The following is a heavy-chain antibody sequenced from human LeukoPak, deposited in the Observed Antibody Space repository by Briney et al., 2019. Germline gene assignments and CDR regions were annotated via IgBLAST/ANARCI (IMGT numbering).Heavy chain of an antibody. J-gene: IGHJ4*02. CDR1: GVSISSGDYY. CDR3: ARTTIFGVAVGFDY. V-gene: IGHV4-30-4*02. D-gene: IGHD3-3*01. CDR2: IYYSGST. Sequence: SETLSLTCTVSGVSISSGDYYWSWIRQPPGKGLEWIGYIYYSGSTYYNPSLKSRVTISVDTSKNQFSLKLSSVTAADTAVYYCARTTIFGVAVGFDYWGQGTLVTVSS.